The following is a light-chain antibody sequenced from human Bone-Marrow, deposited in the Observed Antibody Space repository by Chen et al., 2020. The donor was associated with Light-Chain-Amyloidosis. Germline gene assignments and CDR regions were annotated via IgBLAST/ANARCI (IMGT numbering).Light chain of an antibody. CDR2: RDT. J-gene: IGLJ2*01. CDR3: QSADSSGTYEVI. Sequence: SYELTQPPSVSVSPGQTARITCSGDDLPTKYAYWYQQKPGQAPVLVIHRDTERPSGSSERFSGSSSGTTATLTISGVQAEHEADYHCQSADSSGTYEVIFGGGTKLTVL. CDR1: DLPTKY. V-gene: IGLV3-25*03.